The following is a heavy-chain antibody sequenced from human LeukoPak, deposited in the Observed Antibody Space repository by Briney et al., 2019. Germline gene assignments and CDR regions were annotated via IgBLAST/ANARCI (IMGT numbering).Heavy chain of an antibody. CDR2: IYYSGST. CDR3: ARVQSLRTYYDFWSGYSYTFDY. J-gene: IGHJ4*02. D-gene: IGHD3-3*01. Sequence: SSETLSLTCTVSGGSISSYYWSWIRQPPGKGLEWIGYIYYSGSTNYNPSLKSRVTISVDTSKNQFSLKLSPVTAADTAVYYCARVQSLRTYYDFWSGYSYTFDYWGQGTLVTVSS. CDR1: GGSISSYY. V-gene: IGHV4-59*01.